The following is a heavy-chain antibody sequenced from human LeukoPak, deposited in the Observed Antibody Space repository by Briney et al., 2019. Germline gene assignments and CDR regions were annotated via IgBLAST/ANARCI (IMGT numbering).Heavy chain of an antibody. J-gene: IGHJ4*02. D-gene: IGHD6-13*01. Sequence: HPGGSLRLSCAASGFTFSICGMHWVRQAPGKGLGWVAVIWYDGNNKYYADSVKGRFTISRDNSKNTLYLQMNSLRVEDTAVYYCAKGLAAAGHALDYWGQGTLVTVSS. CDR1: GFTFSICG. V-gene: IGHV3-33*06. CDR2: IWYDGNNK. CDR3: AKGLAAAGHALDY.